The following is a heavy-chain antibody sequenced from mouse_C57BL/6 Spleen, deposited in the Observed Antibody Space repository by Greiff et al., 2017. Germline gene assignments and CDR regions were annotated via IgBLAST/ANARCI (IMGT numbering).Heavy chain of an antibody. V-gene: IGHV5-6*01. CDR3: ARLSSLYWYFDV. D-gene: IGHD1-1*01. CDR1: GFTFSSYG. J-gene: IGHJ1*03. Sequence: EVQGVESGGDLVKPGGSLKLSCAATGFTFSSYGMSWFRRPLHKRLVWFATFSSGGSYTYYPPTLKGRFSISSDNAKNTQYLQMISLKSEDTAMYYCARLSSLYWYFDVWGTGTTVTVSS. CDR2: FSSGGSYT.